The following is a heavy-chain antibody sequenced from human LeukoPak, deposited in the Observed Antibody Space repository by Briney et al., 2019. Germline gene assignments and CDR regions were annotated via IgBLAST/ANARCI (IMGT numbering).Heavy chain of an antibody. CDR1: GFIFSSYW. CDR2: ISGSGGST. J-gene: IGHJ4*02. V-gene: IGHV3-23*01. CDR3: ANLWFGESNFDY. Sequence: GGSLRLSCAASGFIFSSYWMSWVRQAPGKGLEWVSAISGSGGSTYYADSVKGRFTISRDNSKNTLYLQMNSLRAEDTAVYYCANLWFGESNFDYWGQGTLVTVSS. D-gene: IGHD3-10*01.